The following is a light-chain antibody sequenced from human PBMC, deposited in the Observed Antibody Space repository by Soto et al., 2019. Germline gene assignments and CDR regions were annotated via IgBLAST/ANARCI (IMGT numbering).Light chain of an antibody. CDR2: SNI. J-gene: IGLJ1*01. V-gene: IGLV1-44*01. CDR3: AAWDDSLHVYV. CDR1: SSNIGSNN. Sequence: QSVLTQPPSASGTPGQRVTISCSGSSSNIGSNNVNWYQQLPGTAPKLVIYSNIQRPSGAPDRFSGSKSGTSASLAISGLLSDDEADYYCAAWDDSLHVYVFGAGTKVTVL.